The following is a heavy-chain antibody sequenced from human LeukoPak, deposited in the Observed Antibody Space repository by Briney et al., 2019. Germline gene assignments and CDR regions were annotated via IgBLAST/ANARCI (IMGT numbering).Heavy chain of an antibody. V-gene: IGHV4-39*07. CDR2: IYYSGST. CDR1: GGSISSGSYY. J-gene: IGHJ4*02. D-gene: IGHD5-12*01. CDR3: ARDLNSGYDYLAFDY. Sequence: SETLSLTCTVSGGSISSGSYYWGWIRQPPGKGLEWIGSIYYSGSTYYNPSLKSRVTISVDTSKNQFSLKLSSVTAADTAVYYCARDLNSGYDYLAFDYWGQGTLVTVSS.